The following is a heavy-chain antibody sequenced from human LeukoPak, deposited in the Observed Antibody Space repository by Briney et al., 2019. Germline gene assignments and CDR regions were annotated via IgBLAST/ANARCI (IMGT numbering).Heavy chain of an antibody. J-gene: IGHJ4*02. D-gene: IGHD6-19*01. Sequence: GGSLRLSCAASGFTFSSYAMSWVRQAPGKGLEWVSAISGSGGSTYYADSVKGRFTISRDNSKNTLYLQMNSLRAEDTAVYYCAKPEDYSSGWYSDYWGQGTLVTVSS. CDR2: ISGSGGST. CDR3: AKPEDYSSGWYSDY. CDR1: GFTFSSYA. V-gene: IGHV3-23*01.